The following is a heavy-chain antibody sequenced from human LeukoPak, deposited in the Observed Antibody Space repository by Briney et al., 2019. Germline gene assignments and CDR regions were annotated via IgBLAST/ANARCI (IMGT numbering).Heavy chain of an antibody. V-gene: IGHV3-21*01. Sequence: GRSLRLSCAASGFTFSSYSMNWVRQAPGKGLEWVSSISSSSSYIYYADSVKGRFTISRDNAKNSLYLQMNSLRAEDTAVYYCARGWYYDSSGYYHPSPFGYWGQGTLVTVSS. J-gene: IGHJ4*02. CDR1: GFTFSSYS. CDR2: ISSSSSYI. CDR3: ARGWYYDSSGYYHPSPFGY. D-gene: IGHD3-22*01.